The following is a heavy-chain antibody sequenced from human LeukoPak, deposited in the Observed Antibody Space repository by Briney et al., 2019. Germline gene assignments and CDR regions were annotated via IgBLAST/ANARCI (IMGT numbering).Heavy chain of an antibody. J-gene: IGHJ4*02. V-gene: IGHV3-48*01. CDR1: GFTFSSYS. Sequence: GGSLRLSCAASGFTFSSYSMNWVRQAPGKGLEWVSYISSSSSIIYYADSVKGRFTISRDNSKNTLYLQMNSLRAEDTAVYSCAKDQWLVLDYWGQGTLVTVSS. D-gene: IGHD6-19*01. CDR2: ISSSSSII. CDR3: AKDQWLVLDY.